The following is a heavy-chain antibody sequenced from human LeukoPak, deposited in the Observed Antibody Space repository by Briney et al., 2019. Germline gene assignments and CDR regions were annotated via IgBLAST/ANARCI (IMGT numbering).Heavy chain of an antibody. CDR3: AKEKAGYCSSTSCFDGYDY. V-gene: IGHV3-23*01. Sequence: PGGSLRLSCAASGFTFSSYAMSWVRQAPGKGLEWVSAISGSGGSTYYADSVKGRLSISRDNSKNTLYLQLNSLRAEDTAVYYCAKEKAGYCSSTSCFDGYDYWSQGTLVTVSS. CDR2: ISGSGGST. D-gene: IGHD2-2*01. CDR1: GFTFSSYA. J-gene: IGHJ4*02.